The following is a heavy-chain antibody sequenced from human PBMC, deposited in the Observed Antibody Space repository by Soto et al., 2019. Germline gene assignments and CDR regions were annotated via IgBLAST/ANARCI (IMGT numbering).Heavy chain of an antibody. Sequence: ASVKVSCTASGYTFTSYDINWVRQATGQGLEWMGWMNPNSGNTGYAQKFQGRVTMTRNTSISTAYMELSSLRSEDTAVYYCARGLDHYDILTGYPVGNWFDPWGQGTLVTVSS. D-gene: IGHD3-9*01. V-gene: IGHV1-8*01. CDR1: GYTFTSYD. CDR2: MNPNSGNT. J-gene: IGHJ5*02. CDR3: ARGLDHYDILTGYPVGNWFDP.